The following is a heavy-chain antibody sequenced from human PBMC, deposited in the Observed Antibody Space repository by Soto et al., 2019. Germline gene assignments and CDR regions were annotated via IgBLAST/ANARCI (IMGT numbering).Heavy chain of an antibody. J-gene: IGHJ6*02. D-gene: IGHD2-15*01. CDR1: GYSVSSSDYY. V-gene: IGHV4-39*01. Sequence: SETLSLTCSVSGYSVSSSDYYWAWIRQPPGKGLEWIGSMLYSGLTYYNPSLKSRVALSVDTSKNQFSVRLNSVTASDTAVYYCAPLSVSLSGPYGIHVWGQGTTVTVSS. CDR3: APLSVSLSGPYGIHV. CDR2: MLYSGLT.